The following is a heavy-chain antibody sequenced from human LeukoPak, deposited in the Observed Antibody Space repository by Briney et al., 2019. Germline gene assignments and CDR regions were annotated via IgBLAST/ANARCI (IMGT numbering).Heavy chain of an antibody. J-gene: IGHJ4*02. CDR3: ARDRRYSSGWYLDY. CDR1: GFTFSSYS. D-gene: IGHD6-19*01. Sequence: GGSLRLSCAASGFTFSSYSMNWVRQAPGKGLEWVSYISSSSSTIYYADSVKGRFTISRDNAKNSLYLQMNSLRAEDTAVYYCARDRRYSSGWYLDYWGQGTLVTVSS. CDR2: ISSSSSTI. V-gene: IGHV3-48*01.